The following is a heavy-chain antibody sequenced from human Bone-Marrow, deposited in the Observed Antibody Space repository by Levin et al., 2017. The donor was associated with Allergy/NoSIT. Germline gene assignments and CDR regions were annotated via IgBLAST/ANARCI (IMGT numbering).Heavy chain of an antibody. Sequence: SQTLSLTCAVSGGSISSYYWSWIRQPPGKGLEWIGYIYYSGSTNYNPSLKSRVTISVDTSKNQFSLKLSSVTAADTAVYYCARAAVDSSVIFDYWGQGTLVTVSS. V-gene: IGHV4-59*01. CDR3: ARAAVDSSVIFDY. J-gene: IGHJ4*02. D-gene: IGHD6-19*01. CDR1: GGSISSYY. CDR2: IYYSGST.